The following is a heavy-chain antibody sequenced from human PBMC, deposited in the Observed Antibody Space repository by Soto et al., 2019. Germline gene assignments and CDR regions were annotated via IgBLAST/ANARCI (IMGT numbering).Heavy chain of an antibody. CDR3: ALVDNYVTPTPQDV. CDR2: ISPYSGNT. D-gene: IGHD3-16*01. CDR1: GYIFVNYG. J-gene: IGHJ6*02. Sequence: QVQLVQSGDEVRKPGSSVKVSCKASGYIFVNYGIAWVRQAPGQGLEWMGWISPYSGNTHYARKVQGRVTMTKDTSTRPAYMGLGSLTSGDTAVYYCALVDNYVTPTPQDVWGQGTPVTVSS. V-gene: IGHV1-18*01.